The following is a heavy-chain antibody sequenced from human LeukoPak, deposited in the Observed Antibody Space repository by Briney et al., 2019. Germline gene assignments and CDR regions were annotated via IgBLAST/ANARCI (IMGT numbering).Heavy chain of an antibody. Sequence: SETLSLTCTVSGYSISSGYYWGWIRQPPGKGLEWIGSIYHSGSTYYNPSLKSRVTISVDTSKNQFSLKLSSVTAADTAVYYCARERWGYFDYWGQGTLVTVSS. CDR1: GYSISSGYY. CDR2: IYHSGST. CDR3: ARERWGYFDY. V-gene: IGHV4-38-2*02. D-gene: IGHD3-16*01. J-gene: IGHJ4*02.